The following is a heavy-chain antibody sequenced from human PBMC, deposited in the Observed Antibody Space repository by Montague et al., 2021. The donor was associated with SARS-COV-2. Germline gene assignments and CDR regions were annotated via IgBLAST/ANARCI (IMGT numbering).Heavy chain of an antibody. Sequence: SETLSLTCSVSGGYINDYYWSWIRQSPGKRLEWIGYVYFTGSTDYNPSRKSRVTISVDTSKNQFSLQLASVTAADTAVYYCARHRGFGDLWALDYWGQGTLVAVSS. V-gene: IGHV4-59*08. J-gene: IGHJ4*02. CDR3: ARHRGFGDLWALDY. CDR1: GGYINDYY. D-gene: IGHD3-10*01. CDR2: VYFTGST.